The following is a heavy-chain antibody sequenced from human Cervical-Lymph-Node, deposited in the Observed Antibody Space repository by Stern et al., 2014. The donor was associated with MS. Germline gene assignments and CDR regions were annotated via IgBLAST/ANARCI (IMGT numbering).Heavy chain of an antibody. CDR3: AKDLESGWYAGSYYYYYGMDV. V-gene: IGHV3-30*18. J-gene: IGHJ6*02. D-gene: IGHD6-19*01. CDR2: TSFDGNDK. Sequence: VQLVESGGGVVQPGRSLRLSCAASGFNFNNYGMHWVRQAPGKGLEWVAVTSFDGNDKYYSDSVKGRFTISRDNSKNTLYLQMNSLRAEDTAVYYCAKDLESGWYAGSYYYYYGMDVWGQGTTVTVSS. CDR1: GFNFNNYG.